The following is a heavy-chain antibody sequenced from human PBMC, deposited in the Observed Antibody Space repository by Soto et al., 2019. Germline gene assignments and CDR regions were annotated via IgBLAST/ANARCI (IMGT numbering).Heavy chain of an antibody. J-gene: IGHJ4*02. V-gene: IGHV1-18*01. CDR2: ISAYNGNT. CDR1: GYSFSTYG. CDR3: VRGPDIIVVPSALGHFDH. D-gene: IGHD2-2*01. Sequence: QVHLEQSGAEMKKPGASVNVSCKASGYSFSTYGVSRVRQAPGQGPEWMGWISAYNGNTNYAQRFPGRLTLTTDTSTSTGDMELRCLRSDDTAVYYCVRGPDIIVVPSALGHFDHWGQGTLVTVSS.